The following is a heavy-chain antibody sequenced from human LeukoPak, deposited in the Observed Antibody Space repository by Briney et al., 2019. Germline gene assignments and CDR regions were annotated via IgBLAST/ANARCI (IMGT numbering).Heavy chain of an antibody. J-gene: IGHJ4*02. V-gene: IGHV1-3*03. CDR1: GYTFTSYA. CDR3: ARETVMYYYGSGSYYFDY. D-gene: IGHD3-10*01. Sequence: ASVKVSCKASGYTFTSYAMHWVRQAPGQRLEWMGWINAGNGNTKYSQEFQGRVTITRDTSASTAYMELSSLRSEDMAVYYCARETVMYYYGSGSYYFDYWGQGTLVTVSS. CDR2: INAGNGNT.